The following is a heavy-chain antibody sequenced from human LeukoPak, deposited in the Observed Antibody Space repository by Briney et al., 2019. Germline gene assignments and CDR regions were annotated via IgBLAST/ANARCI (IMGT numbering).Heavy chain of an antibody. CDR2: IYYSGST. CDR3: ARVSRDTPFDYFDY. Sequence: SETLSLTCAVYGGSFSGYYWSWIRQPPGKGLEWIGYIYYSGSTNYNPSLKSRVTISVDTSKNQFSLKLSSVTAADTAVYYCARVSRDTPFDYFDYWGQGTLVTVSS. J-gene: IGHJ4*02. CDR1: GGSFSGYY. V-gene: IGHV4-59*01. D-gene: IGHD5-18*01.